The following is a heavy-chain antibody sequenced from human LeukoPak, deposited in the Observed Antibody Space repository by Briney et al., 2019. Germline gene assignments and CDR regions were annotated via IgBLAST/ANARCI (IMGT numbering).Heavy chain of an antibody. CDR1: GFTFSSYA. V-gene: IGHV3-30*02. D-gene: IGHD6-19*01. CDR2: IRYDGSNK. J-gene: IGHJ4*02. Sequence: SGGSLRLSCAASGFTFSSYAMHWVRQAPGKGLEWVAFIRYDGSNKYYADSVKGRFTISRDNSKNTLYLQMNSLRAEDTAVYYCAKEVRGGAVAGDYWGQGTLVTVSS. CDR3: AKEVRGGAVAGDY.